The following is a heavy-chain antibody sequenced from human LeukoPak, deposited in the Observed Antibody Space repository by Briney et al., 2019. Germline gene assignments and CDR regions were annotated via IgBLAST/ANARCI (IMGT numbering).Heavy chain of an antibody. D-gene: IGHD4-17*01. CDR2: ISWNSGSI. CDR3: AKYSTARGY. J-gene: IGHJ4*02. V-gene: IGHV3-9*01. CDR1: GFTFDDYA. Sequence: QAGGSLRLSCAASGFTFDDYAMHWVRQAPGKGLEWVSGISWNSGSIGYADSVKGRFTISRDNAKNSLYLQMNSLRAEDTAVYYCAKYSTARGYWGQGTLVTVSS.